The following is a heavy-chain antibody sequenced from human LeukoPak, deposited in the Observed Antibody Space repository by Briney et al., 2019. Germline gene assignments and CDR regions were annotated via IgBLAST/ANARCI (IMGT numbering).Heavy chain of an antibody. J-gene: IGHJ6*02. CDR2: ISWNSGSI. V-gene: IGHV3-9*01. CDR3: AKDQRFLGGMDV. D-gene: IGHD1-26*01. CDR1: GFTFDDYA. Sequence: PGRSLRLSCAASGFTFDDYAMHWVRQAPGKGLEWVSGISWNSGSIGYADSVKGRFTISRDNAKNSLYLQMNSLRAEDTALYYCAKDQRFLGGMDVWGQGTTVTVSS.